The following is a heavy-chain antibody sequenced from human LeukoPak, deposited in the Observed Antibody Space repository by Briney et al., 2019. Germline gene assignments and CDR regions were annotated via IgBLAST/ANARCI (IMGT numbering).Heavy chain of an antibody. CDR2: INPKSGGT. V-gene: IGHV1-2*02. J-gene: IGHJ4*02. Sequence: ASVKVSCKASGYNFTGYYIHWVRQAPGQGLEWMGWINPKSGGTNYAQKFQGRVTMTRDTSISTAYMELSRLRSDDTAVYYCATPGTYDSSDYLDYWGQGTLVTVSS. CDR1: GYNFTGYY. CDR3: ATPGTYDSSDYLDY. D-gene: IGHD3-22*01.